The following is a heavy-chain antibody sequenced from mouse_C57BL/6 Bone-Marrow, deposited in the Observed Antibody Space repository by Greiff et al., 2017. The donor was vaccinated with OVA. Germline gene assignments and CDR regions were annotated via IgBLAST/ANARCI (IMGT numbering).Heavy chain of an antibody. D-gene: IGHD1-1*01. CDR2: IYPGGGYT. CDR3: ARGPVVEGYFDV. V-gene: IGHV1-63*01. Sequence: QVQLQQSGAELVRPGSSVKLSCKASGYTFTSYWIGWAKQRPGHGLEWIGDIYPGGGYTNYNEKFKGKATLTADKSSSTAYMQFSSLTSEDSAIYYCARGPVVEGYFDVWGTGTTVTVSS. CDR1: GYTFTSYW. J-gene: IGHJ1*03.